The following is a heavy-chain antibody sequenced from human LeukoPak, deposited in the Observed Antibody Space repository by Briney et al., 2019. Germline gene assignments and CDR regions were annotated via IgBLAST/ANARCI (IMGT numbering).Heavy chain of an antibody. D-gene: IGHD3-10*01. J-gene: IGHJ4*02. V-gene: IGHV1-46*01. Sequence: ASVKVSCKASGYTFTSYYMHWVRQAPGQGLEWMGIINPSGGSTSYAQKFQGRVTMTRDTSTSTVYMELSSLRSEDTAVYYCARALLPITMVRGVIAGFDYWGQGTLVTVSS. CDR2: INPSGGST. CDR1: GYTFTSYY. CDR3: ARALLPITMVRGVIAGFDY.